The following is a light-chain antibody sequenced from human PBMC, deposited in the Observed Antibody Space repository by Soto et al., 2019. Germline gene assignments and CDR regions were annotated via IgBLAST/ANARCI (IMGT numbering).Light chain of an antibody. Sequence: IVLTQSPGTLSLSTGERATLSCRASQSVRSNLAWYQQKPGQAPRLLMYDASTRATGIPARFSGSGSGTEFTLTISSLQSEDFAVYYCQQYNNWPRTFGQGTKVDI. CDR3: QQYNNWPRT. V-gene: IGKV3-15*01. J-gene: IGKJ1*01. CDR1: QSVRSN. CDR2: DAS.